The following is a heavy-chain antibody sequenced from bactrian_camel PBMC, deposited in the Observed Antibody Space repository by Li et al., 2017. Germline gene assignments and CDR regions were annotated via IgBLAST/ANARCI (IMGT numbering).Heavy chain of an antibody. J-gene: IGHJ6*01. CDR2: ISMIGQTT. CDR1: GFPYRSYC. V-gene: IGHV3S59*01. Sequence: EVQLVESGGGSVQAGGSLRLSCAASGFPYRSYCMGWFRQAPGKEREGVAAISMIGQTTYQHSVKGRFTISKDGAKNSIYLQMNALKPEDTAMYYCAADAKPTGRIDGGTWFGDLQCPFPFDYWGRGTQVTVS. D-gene: IGHD6*01. CDR3: AADAKPTGRIDGGTWFGDLQCPFPFDY.